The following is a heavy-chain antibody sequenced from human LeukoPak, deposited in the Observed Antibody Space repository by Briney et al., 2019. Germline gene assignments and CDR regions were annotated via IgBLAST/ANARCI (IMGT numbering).Heavy chain of an antibody. CDR1: GGSISGYY. D-gene: IGHD3-9*01. Sequence: SETLSLTCAVSGGSISGYYWSWSRQPPGKGVEWIGNLFPIRGAWYKSSLKSRVSTSVDTSKNEFSLKLNSVTAADTAVYYCARDPINVDILTGYTYYYYGMDVWGQGTTVTVSS. CDR2: LFPIRGA. J-gene: IGHJ6*02. V-gene: IGHV4-59*01. CDR3: ARDPINVDILTGYTYYYYGMDV.